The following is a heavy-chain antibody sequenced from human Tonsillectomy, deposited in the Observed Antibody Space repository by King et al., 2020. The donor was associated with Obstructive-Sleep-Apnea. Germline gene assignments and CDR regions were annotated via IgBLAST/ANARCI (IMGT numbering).Heavy chain of an antibody. V-gene: IGHV4-4*07. D-gene: IGHD3-10*01. Sequence: QVQLQESGPGLVKPSETLSLTCTVSGASISSYYWSWIRQPAGKGMEWIGRIHTSGSTNYNPSLKSRVTMSVETSKNQFSLKLTSVTAADTGVYYCGSWKVRGVIQEYWGQGTLVTVSS. CDR1: GASISSYY. CDR2: IHTSGST. J-gene: IGHJ4*02. CDR3: GSWKVRGVIQEY.